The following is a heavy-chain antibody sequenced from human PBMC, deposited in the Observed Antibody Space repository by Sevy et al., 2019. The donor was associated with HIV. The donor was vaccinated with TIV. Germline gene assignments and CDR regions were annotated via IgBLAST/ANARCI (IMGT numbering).Heavy chain of an antibody. CDR3: AREGHSSGRAGIFNI. V-gene: IGHV3-30*04. D-gene: IGHD3-22*01. J-gene: IGHJ3*02. Sequence: GGSLRLSCVVSEFIFRASVMHWVRQAPGKGLEWVALNSFDGTTNFNGDSMKGRSTVSRDNSKNTLYLQMNSLRDDDTALYYCAREGHSSGRAGIFNIWGPGTMVTVSS. CDR1: EFIFRASV. CDR2: NSFDGTTN.